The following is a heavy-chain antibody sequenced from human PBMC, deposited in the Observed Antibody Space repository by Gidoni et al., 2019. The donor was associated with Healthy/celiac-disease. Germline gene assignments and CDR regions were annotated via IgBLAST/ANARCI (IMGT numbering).Heavy chain of an antibody. Sequence: QVQLVHSGAEVKKPGASVKVSCKVSGYTLTELSMHWVRQAPGKGLEWVGVFDPEDCETIYAHKFQGRVTMTEDTSTDSAYMELSSLRSEDTAVYYCATPKPPTYYVWGSYRYPFDYWGQGTLVTVSS. CDR1: GYTLTELS. V-gene: IGHV1-24*01. D-gene: IGHD3-16*02. CDR2: FDPEDCET. J-gene: IGHJ4*02. CDR3: ATPKPPTYYVWGSYRYPFDY.